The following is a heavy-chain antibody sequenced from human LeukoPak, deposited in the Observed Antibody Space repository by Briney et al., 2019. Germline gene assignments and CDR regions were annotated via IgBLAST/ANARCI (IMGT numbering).Heavy chain of an antibody. CDR3: AKDLHRSGWYLSENYFDY. D-gene: IGHD6-19*01. Sequence: GGSRRLSCAASGFIFDDYAMHWVRQVPGKGLEWVSGISWNSGSKGYADSVKGRFTISRDNAKNSLYLQMNSLRVEDTALYYCAKDLHRSGWYLSENYFDYWGQGTLVTVSS. CDR2: ISWNSGSK. CDR1: GFIFDDYA. J-gene: IGHJ4*02. V-gene: IGHV3-9*01.